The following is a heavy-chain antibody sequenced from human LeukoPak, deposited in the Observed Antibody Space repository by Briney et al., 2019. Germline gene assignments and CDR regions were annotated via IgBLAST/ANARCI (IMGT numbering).Heavy chain of an antibody. J-gene: IGHJ6*03. CDR3: ARGPQWLASNYYYYMDV. D-gene: IGHD6-19*01. Sequence: SETLSLTCTVSGGSISSYYWSWIRQPPGKGLEWIGYIYYSGSTNYNPSLKSRVTISVDTSKNQFSLKLSSVTAADTAVYYCARGPQWLASNYYYYMDVWGKGTTVTISS. V-gene: IGHV4-59*01. CDR1: GGSISSYY. CDR2: IYYSGST.